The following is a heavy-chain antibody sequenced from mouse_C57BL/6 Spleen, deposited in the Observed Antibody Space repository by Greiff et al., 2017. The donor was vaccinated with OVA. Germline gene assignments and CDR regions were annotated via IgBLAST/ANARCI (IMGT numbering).Heavy chain of an antibody. CDR3: AREGHYGSSYFDY. J-gene: IGHJ2*01. D-gene: IGHD1-1*01. V-gene: IGHV3-6*01. Sequence: EVKLQESGPGLVKPSQSLSLTCSVTGYSITSGYYWNWIRQFPGNKLEWMGYISYDGSNNYNPSLKNRISITRDTSKNQFFLKLNSVTTEDTATYYCAREGHYGSSYFDYWGQGTTLTVSS. CDR1: GYSITSGYY. CDR2: ISYDGSN.